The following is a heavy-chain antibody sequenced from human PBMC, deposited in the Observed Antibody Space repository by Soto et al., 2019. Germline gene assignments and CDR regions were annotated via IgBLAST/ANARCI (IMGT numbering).Heavy chain of an antibody. CDR1: GYTFTSYY. CDR3: ARDRGTIFGVVIDYYYYSGMDV. J-gene: IGHJ6*02. Sequence: ASVKVSCKASGYTFTSYYMHWVRQAPGQGLEWMGIINPSGGSTSYAQKFQGRVTMTRDTSTSTVYMELSSLRSEDTAVYYCARDRGTIFGVVIDYYYYSGMDVWGQGTTVTVSS. CDR2: INPSGGST. D-gene: IGHD3-3*01. V-gene: IGHV1-46*01.